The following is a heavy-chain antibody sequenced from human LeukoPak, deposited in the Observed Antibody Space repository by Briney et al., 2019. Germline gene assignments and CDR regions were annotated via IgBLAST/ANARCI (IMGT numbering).Heavy chain of an antibody. J-gene: IGHJ6*02. CDR3: ARGQIYSGMDV. CDR1: GGSFSVYY. V-gene: IGHV4-34*01. CDR2: INHSGST. Sequence: SETLSLTCAVYGGSFSVYYWSWIRQPPGKGLEWIGEINHSGSTNYNPSLKSRVTISVDTSKNQFSLKLSSVTAADTAVYYCARGQIYSGMDVWGQGTTVTVSS.